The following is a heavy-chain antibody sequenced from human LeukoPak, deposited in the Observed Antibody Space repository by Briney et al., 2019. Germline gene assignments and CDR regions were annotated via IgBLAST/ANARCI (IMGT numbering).Heavy chain of an antibody. CDR1: GFTFSAYA. Sequence: PGGSLRLSCTASGFTFSAYAMMWVRQAPGKGPEWVAAIRGGGGSAFYADSVKARFTISRDNSRYTLFLQMHSMRAEDTAVYYCARDPNGDYIGAFDMWGPGTMVTVSS. D-gene: IGHD4-17*01. CDR3: ARDPNGDYIGAFDM. V-gene: IGHV3-23*01. CDR2: IRGGGGSA. J-gene: IGHJ3*02.